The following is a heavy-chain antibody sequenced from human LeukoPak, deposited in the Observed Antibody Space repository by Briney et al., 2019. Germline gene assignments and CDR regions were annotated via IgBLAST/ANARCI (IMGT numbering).Heavy chain of an antibody. D-gene: IGHD6-19*01. Sequence: GASVKVSCKASGYTFTGYYMHWVRQAPGQGLEWMGWINPNSGGTNYAQKFQGRVTMTRDMSISTAYMELSRLRSDDTAVYYCVRDVGGWSLFYWGQGTLVTVSS. CDR3: VRDVGGWSLFY. CDR2: INPNSGGT. V-gene: IGHV1-2*02. J-gene: IGHJ4*02. CDR1: GYTFTGYY.